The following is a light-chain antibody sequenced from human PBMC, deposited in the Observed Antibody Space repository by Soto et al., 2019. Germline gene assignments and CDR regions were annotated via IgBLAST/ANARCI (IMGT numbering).Light chain of an antibody. CDR2: VGTGGIVG. J-gene: IGLJ2*01. Sequence: QAVVTQPPSASASLGASVTLTCTLSSGYSNYKVDWYQQRPGKGPRFVMRVGTGGIVGSKGDGIPDRFSVLGSGLNRYLTIKNIQEEDESDYHCGADHGSGMVFGGGTKVTVL. CDR1: SGYSNYK. V-gene: IGLV9-49*01. CDR3: GADHGSGMV.